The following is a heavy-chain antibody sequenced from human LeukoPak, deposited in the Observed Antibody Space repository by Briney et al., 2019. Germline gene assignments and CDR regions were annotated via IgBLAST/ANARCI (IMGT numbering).Heavy chain of an antibody. CDR3: ARDDPTPGGMDV. CDR1: GFTFSTYG. CDR2: IWYDGSNK. D-gene: IGHD3-10*01. J-gene: IGHJ6*02. V-gene: IGHV3-33*01. Sequence: GGSLRLSCAASGFTFSTYGMHWVCQAPGKGLEWVAVIWYDGSNKYYADSVKGRFTISRDNSKNTLYLQMNSLRAEDTAVYYCARDDPTPGGMDVWGQGTTVTVSS.